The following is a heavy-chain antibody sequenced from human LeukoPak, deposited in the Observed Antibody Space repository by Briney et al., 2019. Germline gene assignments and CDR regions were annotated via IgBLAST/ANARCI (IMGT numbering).Heavy chain of an antibody. CDR2: TSTDGSYK. J-gene: IGHJ4*02. CDR1: GFTFSNYD. Sequence: PGRSLRLSCAASGFTFSNYDRHWVRQAPGEGLEWVAVTSTDGSYKYYADSLSGRFTISRDNSRNTLYLQMDSLRAEDTAVYYCAKGHVGALWGYFDYWGQGTLVTVSS. CDR3: AKGHVGALWGYFDY. D-gene: IGHD1-26*01. V-gene: IGHV3-30*18.